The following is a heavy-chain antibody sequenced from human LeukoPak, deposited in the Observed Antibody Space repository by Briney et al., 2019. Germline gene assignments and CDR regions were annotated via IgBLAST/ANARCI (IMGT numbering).Heavy chain of an antibody. D-gene: IGHD6-19*01. CDR2: IYSGGST. Sequence: GGSLRLSCAASGFTVSSNYMSWVRQAPGKGLEWVSVIYSGGSTYYADFVKGRFTISRDNSKNTLYLQMNSLRAEDTAVYYCARVLRVGYSSGWLDYWGQGTLVTVSS. CDR1: GFTVSSNY. CDR3: ARVLRVGYSSGWLDY. V-gene: IGHV3-53*01. J-gene: IGHJ4*02.